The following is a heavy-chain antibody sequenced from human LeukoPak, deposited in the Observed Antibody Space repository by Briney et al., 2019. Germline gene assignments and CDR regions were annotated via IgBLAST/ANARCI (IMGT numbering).Heavy chain of an antibody. J-gene: IGHJ5*02. CDR3: ARAPYYYGSGVRFDP. V-gene: IGHV1-2*02. D-gene: IGHD3-10*01. CDR1: GYTFTGYY. CDR2: INPNSGGT. Sequence: RWASVKVSCKASGYTFTGYYMHWVRQAPGQGLEWMGWINPNSGGTNYAQKFQGRVTMTRDTSISTAYMELSRLRSDDTAVYYCARAPYYYGSGVRFDPWGQGTLVTVSS.